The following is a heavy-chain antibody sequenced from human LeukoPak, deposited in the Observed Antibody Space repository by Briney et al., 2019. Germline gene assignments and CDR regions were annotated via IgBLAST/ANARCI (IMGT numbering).Heavy chain of an antibody. CDR1: GYSFTSYW. D-gene: IGHD5-12*01. Sequence: GESLKISCKGSGYSFTSYWIGWVRQMPGKGLEWMGIIYPGDSDTRYSPSFQGQVTISADKSISTAYLQWSSLKASDTAMYYCARHDGYSGYDYWAPFDYWGQGTLVTVSS. CDR3: ARHDGYSGYDYWAPFDY. CDR2: IYPGDSDT. V-gene: IGHV5-51*01. J-gene: IGHJ4*02.